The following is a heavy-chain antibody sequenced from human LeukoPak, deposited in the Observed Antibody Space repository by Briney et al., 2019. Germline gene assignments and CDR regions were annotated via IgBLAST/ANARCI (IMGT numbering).Heavy chain of an antibody. CDR2: ISGYNGNT. CDR1: GYTLSDFG. V-gene: IGHV1-18*01. CDR3: ARDSGIAAAGYYYGLDV. D-gene: IGHD6-13*01. Sequence: ASVKVSCKDSGYTLSDFGITWVRQAPGQGLEWMGWISGYNGNTNNAQKIQGRVTMTTDTSTNTAYMELRSLRSDDTAVYYCARDSGIAAAGYYYGLDVWGQGTTVTVSS. J-gene: IGHJ6*02.